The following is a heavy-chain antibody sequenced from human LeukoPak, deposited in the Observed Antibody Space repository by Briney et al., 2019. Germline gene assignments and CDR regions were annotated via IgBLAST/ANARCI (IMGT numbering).Heavy chain of an antibody. CDR3: ARRSLYYYDSSGYYFDS. CDR1: GYSFINHW. J-gene: IGHJ4*02. V-gene: IGHV5-51*01. Sequence: GESLKISCQGSGYSFINHWIAWVRQMPGKGLEWMGVIYPGDSDTRYSPSFQGRINISVDTSIGTAYLQWSSLKASDTAMYYCARRSLYYYDSSGYYFDSWGQGTLVTVSS. D-gene: IGHD3-22*01. CDR2: IYPGDSDT.